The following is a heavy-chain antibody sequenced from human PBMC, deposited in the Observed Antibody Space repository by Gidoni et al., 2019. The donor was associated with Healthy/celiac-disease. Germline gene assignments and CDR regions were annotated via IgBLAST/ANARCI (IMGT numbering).Heavy chain of an antibody. J-gene: IGHJ4*02. CDR2: IYYSGST. CDR1: GGSISSSSYY. V-gene: IGHV4-39*01. CDR3: ARMVRGVMGPRYYFDY. Sequence: QLQLQESGPGLVKPSETLSLTCTVSGGSISSSSYYWGWIRQPPGKGLEWIGSIYYSGSTYYNPSLKSRVTISVDTSKNQFSLKLSSVTAADTAVYYCARMVRGVMGPRYYFDYWGQGTLVTVSS. D-gene: IGHD3-10*01.